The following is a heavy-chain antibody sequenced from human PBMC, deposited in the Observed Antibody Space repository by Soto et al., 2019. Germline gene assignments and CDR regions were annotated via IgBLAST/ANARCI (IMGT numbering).Heavy chain of an antibody. V-gene: IGHV4-59*08. CDR3: ARLGGYYQAFDS. CDR2: IYYTGTT. J-gene: IGHJ4*02. D-gene: IGHD3-22*01. Sequence: SETLSLTCSVSGGSISSYYWGRIRQSPGKGLDWIGYIYYTGTTKYNPSLKSRVTISVDSSKNQFSLKLDSVTAADTAVYYCARLGGYYQAFDSWGQGTLVTVSS. CDR1: GGSISSYY.